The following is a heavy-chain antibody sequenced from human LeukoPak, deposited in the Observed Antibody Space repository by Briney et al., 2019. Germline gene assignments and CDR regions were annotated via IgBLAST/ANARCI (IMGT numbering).Heavy chain of an antibody. V-gene: IGHV6-1*01. Sequence: SQTLSLTCAISGDSVSSNSGAWNWIRQSPSRGLEWLGRTYYRSKWDDDYAVSVKSRITINPGTSKNQFSLQLNSVTPDDTAVYFCAREVGFTGITDAFDIWGQGTMVTVSS. J-gene: IGHJ3*02. CDR1: GDSVSSNSGA. CDR3: AREVGFTGITDAFDI. D-gene: IGHD1-7*01. CDR2: TYYRSKWDD.